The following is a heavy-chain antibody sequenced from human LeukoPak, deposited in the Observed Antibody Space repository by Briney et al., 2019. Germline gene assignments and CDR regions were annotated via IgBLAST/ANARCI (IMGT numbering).Heavy chain of an antibody. V-gene: IGHV4-31*03. CDR3: ARDSHCSSTSCYGPYYYGMDV. J-gene: IGHJ6*04. Sequence: SETLSLTCTVSGGSISSGGYYWSWIRQHPGKGLEWIGYIYYGGSTYYNPSLKSRVTISVDTSKNQFSLKLSSVTAADTAVYYCARDSHCSSTSCYGPYYYGMDVWGKGTTVTVSS. CDR2: IYYGGST. CDR1: GGSISSGGYY. D-gene: IGHD2-2*01.